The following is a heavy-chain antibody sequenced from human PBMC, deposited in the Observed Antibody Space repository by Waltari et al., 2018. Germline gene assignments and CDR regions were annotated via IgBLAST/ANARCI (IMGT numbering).Heavy chain of an antibody. CDR2: ISSSSSYI. J-gene: IGHJ4*02. D-gene: IGHD6-19*01. CDR3: AREGIAVAGTGGY. Sequence: EVQLVESGGGLVKPGGSLRLSCAASGFTCSSYSMTWVRQAPGKGLEWVSSISSSSSYIDYADSVKGRFTISRDNAKNSLYLQMNSLRAEDTAVYYCAREGIAVAGTGGYWGQGTLVTVSS. V-gene: IGHV3-21*01. CDR1: GFTCSSYS.